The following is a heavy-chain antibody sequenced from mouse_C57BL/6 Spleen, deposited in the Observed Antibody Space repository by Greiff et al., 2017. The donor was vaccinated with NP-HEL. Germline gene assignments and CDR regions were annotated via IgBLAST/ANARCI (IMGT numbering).Heavy chain of an antibody. J-gene: IGHJ2*01. V-gene: IGHV1-9*01. CDR3: AREEITTVVATPFDY. D-gene: IGHD1-1*01. CDR1: GYTFTGYW. Sequence: QVQLKQSGAELMKPGASVKLSCKATGYTFTGYWIEWVKQRPGHGLEWIGEILPGSGSTNYNEKFKGKATFTADTSSNTAYMQLSSLTTEDSAIYYCAREEITTVVATPFDYWGQGTTLTVSS. CDR2: ILPGSGST.